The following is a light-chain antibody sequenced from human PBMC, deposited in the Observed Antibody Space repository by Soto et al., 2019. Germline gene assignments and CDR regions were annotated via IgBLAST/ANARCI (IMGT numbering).Light chain of an antibody. Sequence: EIVLTQSPGTLSLSPGERATLSCRASQSVSSSYLAWYQQKPGQAPRLLIYGASSRASGIPDRFSGSGSGSDFTLTISSLEPDDFAVYYCQQYGSSPPITFGRGTRLEIK. CDR2: GAS. V-gene: IGKV3-20*01. J-gene: IGKJ5*01. CDR3: QQYGSSPPIT. CDR1: QSVSSSY.